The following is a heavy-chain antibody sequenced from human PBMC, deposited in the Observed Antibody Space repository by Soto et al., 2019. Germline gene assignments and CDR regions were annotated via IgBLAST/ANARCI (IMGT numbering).Heavy chain of an antibody. V-gene: IGHV3-33*01. J-gene: IGHJ4*02. D-gene: IGHD2-21*02. CDR3: ARGGGNSHFDY. CDR2: LWYDGSNK. Sequence: QVQLVESGGGVVQPGRSLRLYCAASGFTFSSYGMHWVRQAPGKGLEWVAVLWYDGSNKYYADSVKGRFTISRDNSKNTLYLQMNSLRAEDTAVYYCARGGGNSHFDYWGQGTLVTVSS. CDR1: GFTFSSYG.